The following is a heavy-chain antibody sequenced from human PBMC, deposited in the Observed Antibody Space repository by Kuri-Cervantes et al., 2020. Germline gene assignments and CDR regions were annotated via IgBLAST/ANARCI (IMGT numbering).Heavy chain of an antibody. J-gene: IGHJ4*02. CDR1: GFTYDDYG. CDR2: ISWNSGSI. CDR3: ARDISNYDFFDY. D-gene: IGHD4-11*01. Sequence: SLKISCAASGFTYDDYGMSWVRQAPGKGLEWVSGISWNSGSIGYADSVKGRFTISRDNAKNSLYLQMNSLRAEDTALYYCARDISNYDFFDYWGQGTLVTVSS. V-gene: IGHV3-9*01.